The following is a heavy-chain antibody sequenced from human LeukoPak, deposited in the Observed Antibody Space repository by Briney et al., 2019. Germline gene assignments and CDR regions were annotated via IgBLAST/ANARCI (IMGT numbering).Heavy chain of an antibody. D-gene: IGHD2-15*01. CDR2: IYYSGST. CDR3: ARTTRYCSGGSCPNWFDP. CDR1: GGSVSSGSYY. J-gene: IGHJ5*02. V-gene: IGHV4-61*01. Sequence: SETLSLTCTVSGGSVSSGSYYWSWIRQPPGKGLEWIGYIYYSGSTNYNPSLKGRVTISVDTSKNQFSLKLSSVTAADTAVYYCARTTRYCSGGSCPNWFDPWGQGTLVTVSS.